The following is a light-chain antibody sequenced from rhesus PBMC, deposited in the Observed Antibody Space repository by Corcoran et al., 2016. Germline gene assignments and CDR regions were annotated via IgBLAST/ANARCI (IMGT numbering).Light chain of an antibody. V-gene: IGKV1-43*02. CDR2: AAS. J-gene: IGKJ2*01. CDR1: QGISTY. Sequence: DIQMTQSPSSLSASVGDRVTITCRASQGISTYLNWYQQKPGKAPKRLIYAASSLESGVPSRFSGSGSGTDVTLTISSLQPEDFATDYCLQYNSDPYSFGQGTKVEIK. CDR3: LQYNSDPYS.